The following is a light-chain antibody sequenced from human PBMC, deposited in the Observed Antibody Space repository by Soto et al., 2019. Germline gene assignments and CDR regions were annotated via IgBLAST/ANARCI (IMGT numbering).Light chain of an antibody. CDR3: QKYNSAPRT. V-gene: IGKV1-27*01. CDR1: QDINNY. CDR2: AAS. Sequence: IQMPQSPSSLSASVGDRVPIPCRASQDINNYLAWYQVQPGKGPKLLIYAASTLQSGVPSRFSGSGSGTDFTGTISSLQLEDVATYFCQKYNSAPRTFGQGTRV. J-gene: IGKJ1*01.